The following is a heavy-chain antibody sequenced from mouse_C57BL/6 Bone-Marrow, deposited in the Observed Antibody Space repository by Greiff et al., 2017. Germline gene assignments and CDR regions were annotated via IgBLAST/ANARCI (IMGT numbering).Heavy chain of an antibody. CDR1: GFTFSSYA. D-gene: IGHD1-1*01. CDR3: ARGNYYGRLFYYAMDY. CDR2: ISDGGSYT. J-gene: IGHJ4*01. V-gene: IGHV5-4*03. Sequence: EVMLVESGGGLVKPGGSLKLSCAASGFTFSSYAMSWVRQTPEKRLEWVATISDGGSYTYYPDNVKGRFTISRDNAKNNLYLQMSHLKSEDTAMYYCARGNYYGRLFYYAMDYWGQGTSVTVSS.